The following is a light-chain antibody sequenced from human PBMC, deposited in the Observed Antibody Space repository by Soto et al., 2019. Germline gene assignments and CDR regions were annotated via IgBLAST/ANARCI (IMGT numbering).Light chain of an antibody. CDR3: HQSNNWPPFT. CDR1: QSVSSS. J-gene: IGKJ3*01. V-gene: IGKV3-15*01. Sequence: EIVMTQSPATLSVSPGERVTLSCRASQSVSSSLAWYQQKPGQAPRLLIYGASTRATGIPARFSGSGSGTEFTLTISSLQSVDFAVYYCHQSNNWPPFTFGPGTKVDIK. CDR2: GAS.